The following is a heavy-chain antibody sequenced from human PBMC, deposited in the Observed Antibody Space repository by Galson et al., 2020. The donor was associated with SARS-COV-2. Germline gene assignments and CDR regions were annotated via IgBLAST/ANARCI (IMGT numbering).Heavy chain of an antibody. V-gene: IGHV3-30*14. CDR3: AGPTIGSYFRFGY. Sequence: GGSLRLSCAASGFTFSSYAMHWVRQAPSKGLEWVAVISYDGSNKYYADSVKDRFTISRDNSKNTVFLQMNSLRADDTAVYYCAGPTIGSYFRFGYWGQGTLVTVSS. J-gene: IGHJ4*02. CDR1: GFTFSSYA. CDR2: ISYDGSNK. D-gene: IGHD1-26*01.